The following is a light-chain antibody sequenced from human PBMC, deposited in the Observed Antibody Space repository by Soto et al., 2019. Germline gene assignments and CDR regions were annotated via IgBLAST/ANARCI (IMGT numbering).Light chain of an antibody. J-gene: IGKJ5*01. Sequence: DIQMPQSPSTLSASVGDRVTITCRASQSISSWLAWYQQKPGKAPKLLIYKASSLESGVTSRFSGSGSGTEFTLTISSLQPDDFATYYCQQYNSYPITFGQGTRLEIK. V-gene: IGKV1-5*03. CDR1: QSISSW. CDR2: KAS. CDR3: QQYNSYPIT.